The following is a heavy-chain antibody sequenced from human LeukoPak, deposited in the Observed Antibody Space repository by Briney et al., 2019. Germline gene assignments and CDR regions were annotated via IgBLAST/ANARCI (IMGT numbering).Heavy chain of an antibody. CDR2: ISYDGSNK. J-gene: IGHJ4*02. CDR1: GFTFSSYA. V-gene: IGHV3-30-3*01. Sequence: PGGPLRLSCAASGFTFSSYAMHWVRQAPGKGLEWVAVISYDGSNKYYADSVKGRFTISRDNSKNTLYLQMNSLRAEDTAVYYCARPRGIYGDFLVYWGQGTLVTVSP. D-gene: IGHD4-17*01. CDR3: ARPRGIYGDFLVY.